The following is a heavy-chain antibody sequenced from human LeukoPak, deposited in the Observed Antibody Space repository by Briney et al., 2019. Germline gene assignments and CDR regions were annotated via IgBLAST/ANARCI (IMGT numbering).Heavy chain of an antibody. D-gene: IGHD5-24*01. V-gene: IGHV3-7*01. CDR2: IKQDGSEK. CDR1: GFTFSSYW. Sequence: GGSLRLSCAASGFTFSSYWMSWVRQAPGKGLGWVANIKQDGSEKYYVDSVKGRFTISRDNAKNSLYLQMNSLRAEDTAVYYCARVDRERWLQLGFDYWGQGTLVTVSS. J-gene: IGHJ4*02. CDR3: ARVDRERWLQLGFDY.